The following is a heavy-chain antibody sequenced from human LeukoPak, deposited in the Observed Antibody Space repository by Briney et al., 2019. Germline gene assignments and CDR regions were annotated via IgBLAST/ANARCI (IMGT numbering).Heavy chain of an antibody. D-gene: IGHD4-23*01. V-gene: IGHV4-61*02. CDR2: IYDTGST. J-gene: IGHJ6*03. CDR1: GGSISTGSYY. CDR3: ARVDYGGNSWYYMDV. Sequence: SSQTLSLTCTVSGGSISTGSYYWRWIRQPAEKGLEWIGRIYDTGSTNYNPSLKSRVTISLDTSKNQFSLKLSSVTAADTAVYYCARVDYGGNSWYYMDVWGKGTTVTVSS.